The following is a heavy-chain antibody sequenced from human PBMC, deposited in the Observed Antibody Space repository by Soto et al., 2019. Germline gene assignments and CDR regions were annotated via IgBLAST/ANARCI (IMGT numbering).Heavy chain of an antibody. CDR1: GDSVSSNSAA. J-gene: IGHJ5*02. D-gene: IGHD6-13*01. CDR2: TYYRSKWYN. CDR3: ASGWGSSWHLIWFDP. V-gene: IGHV6-1*01. Sequence: PSQTLSLTCAISGDSVSSNSAAWNWIRQSPSRGLEWLGRTYYRSKWYNDYAVSVKSRITINPDTSKNQFSLQLNSVTPEDAAVYYCASGWGSSWHLIWFDPWGQGTLVTVSS.